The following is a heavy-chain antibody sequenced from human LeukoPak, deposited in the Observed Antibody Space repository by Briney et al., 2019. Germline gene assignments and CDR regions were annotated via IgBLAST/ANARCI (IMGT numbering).Heavy chain of an antibody. Sequence: GGSLRLSCAASGFTVSSNYMSWVRQAPGKGLEWVSVIYSGGSTYYADAVKGRFTISRDNSKNTLYLQMNSLRAEATAVYYCASSKWLLTQPFDYWGQGTLVTVSS. V-gene: IGHV3-66*01. D-gene: IGHD3-22*01. CDR2: IYSGGST. J-gene: IGHJ4*02. CDR3: ASSKWLLTQPFDY. CDR1: GFTVSSNY.